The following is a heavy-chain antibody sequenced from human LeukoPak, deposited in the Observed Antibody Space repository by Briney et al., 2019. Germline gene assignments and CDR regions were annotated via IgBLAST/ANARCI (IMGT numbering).Heavy chain of an antibody. D-gene: IGHD6-19*01. CDR3: ARMGSGWYYFDY. CDR1: GYTFTSYD. Sequence: ASVKVSCKASGYTFTSYDINWVRQATGQGLEWMGWMNPNSGNTGYAQKFQGRVTMTRNTSISTAYMELSSLRSEDTAAYYCARMGSGWYYFDYWGQGTLVTVSS. CDR2: MNPNSGNT. V-gene: IGHV1-8*01. J-gene: IGHJ4*02.